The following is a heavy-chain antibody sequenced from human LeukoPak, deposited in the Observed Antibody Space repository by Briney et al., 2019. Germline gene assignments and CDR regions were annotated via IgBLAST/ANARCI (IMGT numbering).Heavy chain of an antibody. D-gene: IGHD3-22*01. CDR2: ISASGTT. J-gene: IGHJ6*02. Sequence: GASLRLSCAASGLIFSTSAMTWVRQAPGKGLDWVSYISASGTTYYADSVKGRFTISRDISNNTLYLQMNGLRAEDTALYYCAQDRYDTSVWPYYYAMDVWGQGTTVTVSS. CDR3: AQDRYDTSVWPYYYAMDV. CDR1: GLIFSTSA. V-gene: IGHV3-23*01.